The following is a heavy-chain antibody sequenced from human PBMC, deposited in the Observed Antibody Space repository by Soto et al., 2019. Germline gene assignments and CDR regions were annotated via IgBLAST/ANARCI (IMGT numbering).Heavy chain of an antibody. CDR2: IYPGDSDA. V-gene: IGHV5-51*01. CDR3: ARHEGPVDFDTNGQLDN. Sequence: GESLKISCKVSGYRFTTYWIGWVRQRPGKGLEWMGIIYPGDSDARYSPSFPGLVTISADKSIFTAYLQWSSLKASDTAMYFCARHEGPVDFDTNGQLDNCGQGTQVTVSS. CDR1: GYRFTTYW. J-gene: IGHJ4*02. D-gene: IGHD2-8*01.